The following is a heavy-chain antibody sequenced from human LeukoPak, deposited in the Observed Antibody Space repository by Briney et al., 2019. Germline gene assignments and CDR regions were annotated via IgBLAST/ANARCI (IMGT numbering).Heavy chain of an antibody. CDR2: IYYSGST. J-gene: IGHJ3*02. CDR1: GGSISSSSYY. CDR3: ARGIANSDAFDI. Sequence: PSETLSLTCTVSGGSISSSSYYWGWIRQPPGKGLEWIGSIYYSGSTYYNPSLKSRVTISVDTSKNQFSLKLSSVTAADTAVYYCARGIANSDAFDIWGQGTMVTVSS. D-gene: IGHD2-21*01. V-gene: IGHV4-39*07.